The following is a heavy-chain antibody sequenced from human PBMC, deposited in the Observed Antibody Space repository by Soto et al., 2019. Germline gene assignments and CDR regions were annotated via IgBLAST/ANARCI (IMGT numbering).Heavy chain of an antibody. CDR3: ARYTEDIVLMVYAMGIDY. D-gene: IGHD2-8*01. V-gene: IGHV3-23*01. Sequence: GSLRLSCAASGFTFSSYAMSWVRQAPGKGLEWVSAISGSGGSTYYADSVKGRFTISRDNSKNTLYLQMNSLRAEDTAVYYCARYTEDIVLMVYAMGIDYWGQGTLVTVSS. CDR1: GFTFSSYA. J-gene: IGHJ4*02. CDR2: ISGSGGST.